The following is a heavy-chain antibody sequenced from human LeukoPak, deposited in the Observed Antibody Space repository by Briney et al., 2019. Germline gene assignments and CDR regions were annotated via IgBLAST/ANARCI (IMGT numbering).Heavy chain of an antibody. CDR2: ISSSGSTI. J-gene: IGHJ4*02. CDR3: ASDVWFGELFDY. D-gene: IGHD3-10*01. V-gene: IGHV3-48*03. CDR1: GFTFSSYE. Sequence: GGSPRLSCAASGFTFSSYEMNWVRQAPGKGLEWVSYISSSGSTIYYADSVKGRFTISRDNAKNSLYLQMNSLRAEDTADYYCASDVWFGELFDYWGQGTLVTVSS.